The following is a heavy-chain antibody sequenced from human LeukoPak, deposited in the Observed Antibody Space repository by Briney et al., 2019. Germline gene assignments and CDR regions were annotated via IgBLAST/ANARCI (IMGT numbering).Heavy chain of an antibody. D-gene: IGHD2-2*01. CDR3: ARDISSGYCSSTSCPSDAFDI. CDR1: GYTFTSYG. J-gene: IGHJ3*02. CDR2: ISAYNGNT. V-gene: IGHV1-18*01. Sequence: ASVKVSCKASGYTFTSYGISWVRQAPGQGLEWRGRISAYNGNTNYAQKLQGRVTMTTDTSTSTAYMELRSLRSDDTAVYYCARDISSGYCSSTSCPSDAFDIWGQGTMVTVSS.